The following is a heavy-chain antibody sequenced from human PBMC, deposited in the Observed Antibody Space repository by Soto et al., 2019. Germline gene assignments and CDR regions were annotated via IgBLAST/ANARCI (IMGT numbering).Heavy chain of an antibody. CDR3: ARGNFYYGLDV. CDR2: FSDSGST. V-gene: IGHV4-34*01. CDR1: GGSFSGHY. J-gene: IGHJ6*02. Sequence: QVQLQQWGAGLLKPSETLSLICAVYGGSFSGHYWSWIRQPPGKGLEWIGEFSDSGSTNYNPSLKSRVTISEDMSKSQFSLKLSSVTAADTAVYYCARGNFYYGLDVWGQGTTVTVSS.